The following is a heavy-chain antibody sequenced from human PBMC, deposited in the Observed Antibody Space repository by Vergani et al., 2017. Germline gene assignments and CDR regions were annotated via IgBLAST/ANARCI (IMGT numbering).Heavy chain of an antibody. J-gene: IGHJ4*02. Sequence: QVQLVESGGGVVQRGGSLRLSCATSGFTLSNYDMQWIRQGPGKGLEFVAFIQFDGSNQYYADPVKGRFTLSRDFSKNTLYLQMNSLRTDDTATYYCAKHFRSWGIDYWGQGTQVIVSS. D-gene: IGHD3-10*01. CDR3: AKHFRSWGIDY. CDR1: GFTLSNYD. V-gene: IGHV3-30*02. CDR2: IQFDGSNQ.